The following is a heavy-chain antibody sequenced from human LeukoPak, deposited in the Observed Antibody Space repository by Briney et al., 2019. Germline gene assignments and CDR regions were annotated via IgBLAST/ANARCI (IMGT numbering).Heavy chain of an antibody. CDR3: VKDLSSSWVGGIWFDP. Sequence: PGVYLRLSCSAAGFTFSSYAMHWVRQAPGKGLEYVSAISSNGGSTYYADSVKGRFTISRDNSKNTLYLQMSSLRAEDTAVYYCVKDLSSSWVGGIWFDPWGQGTLVTVSS. CDR2: ISSNGGST. D-gene: IGHD6-13*01. J-gene: IGHJ5*02. CDR1: GFTFSSYA. V-gene: IGHV3-64D*09.